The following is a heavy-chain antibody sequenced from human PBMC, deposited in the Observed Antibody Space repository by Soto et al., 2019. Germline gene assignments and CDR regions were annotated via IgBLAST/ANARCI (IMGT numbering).Heavy chain of an antibody. D-gene: IGHD6-6*01. CDR2: ISSSSSTI. V-gene: IGHV3-48*01. J-gene: IGHJ4*02. CDR3: ARENKYSRPDY. Sequence: GGSLRLSCAASGFTFSSYSMNWVRQAPGKGLEWVSYISSSSSTIYYADSVKGRFTISRDNAKNSLYLQMNSLRAEDTAVYYCARENKYSRPDYWGQGTLVTVSS. CDR1: GFTFSSYS.